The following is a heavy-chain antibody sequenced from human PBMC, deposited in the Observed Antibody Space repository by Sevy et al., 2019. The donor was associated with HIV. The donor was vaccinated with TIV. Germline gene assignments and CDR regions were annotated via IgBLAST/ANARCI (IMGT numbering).Heavy chain of an antibody. CDR3: ARDGVYCSGGSCYYIFDY. V-gene: IGHV1-69*13. CDR1: GGTFSSYA. J-gene: IGHJ4*02. D-gene: IGHD2-15*01. CDR2: IIPIFGTA. Sequence: ASVKVSCKASGGTFSSYAISWVRQAHGQGLEWMGGIIPIFGTANYAQKFQGRVTITADESTSTAYMELSSLRSEDTAVYYCARDGVYCSGGSCYYIFDYWGQGTLVTVSS.